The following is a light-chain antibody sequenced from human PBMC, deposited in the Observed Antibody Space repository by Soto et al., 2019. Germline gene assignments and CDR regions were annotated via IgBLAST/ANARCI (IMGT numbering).Light chain of an antibody. Sequence: DIKMTQSPSTLSASVGDRVTITCRASQSTSSWLAWYQQKPGKAPKLLIYKASSLESGVPSRFSGSGSGTDFTLTISRLEPEDFAVYYCQQYGNSRGTFGQGTKVDIK. J-gene: IGKJ1*01. CDR3: QQYGNSRGT. CDR2: KAS. V-gene: IGKV1-5*03. CDR1: QSTSSW.